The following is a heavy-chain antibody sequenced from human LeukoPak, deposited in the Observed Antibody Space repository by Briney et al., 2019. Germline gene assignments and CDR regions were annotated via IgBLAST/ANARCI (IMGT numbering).Heavy chain of an antibody. V-gene: IGHV3-7*01. J-gene: IGHJ4*02. Sequence: GGSLRLSCAASGFTISMHWMSWVRQAPGEGLEWVANIKQDGSEKYYVDSVKGRFTISRDNAKNSLHLQMNSLTPEDTAVYYCATWRDYYYDSSGSHMDFDYWGQGTLVTVSS. CDR3: ATWRDYYYDSSGSHMDFDY. CDR2: IKQDGSEK. D-gene: IGHD3-22*01. CDR1: GFTISMHW.